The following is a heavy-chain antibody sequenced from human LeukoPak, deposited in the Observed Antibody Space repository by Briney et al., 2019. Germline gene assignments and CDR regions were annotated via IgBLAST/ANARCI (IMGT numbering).Heavy chain of an antibody. CDR2: ISSSNSI. CDR1: GLTFSSYT. D-gene: IGHD6-6*01. V-gene: IGHV3-21*01. Sequence: PGGSLRLSCAASGLTFSSYTINWVRQAPGKGLEWVSSISSSNSIYYADSVKGRFTISRDNAKNSLYLQMNTLRAEDTAVYYCAREESSSSGYYFDYWGQGTLVTVSS. J-gene: IGHJ4*02. CDR3: AREESSSSGYYFDY.